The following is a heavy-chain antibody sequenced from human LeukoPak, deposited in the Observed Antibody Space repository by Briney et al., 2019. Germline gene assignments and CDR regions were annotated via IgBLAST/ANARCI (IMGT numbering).Heavy chain of an antibody. Sequence: GGSLRLSCAASGFTFSSYSMNWVRQAPGEGREWVSSISTSSSYIYSADSVKGRFTISRDNAKNSLYLQMNSLRAEDTAVYYCVRDTFSPDAFDIWGQGTMVTVSS. CDR3: VRDTFSPDAFDI. D-gene: IGHD3-16*01. CDR2: ISTSSSYI. J-gene: IGHJ3*02. V-gene: IGHV3-21*01. CDR1: GFTFSSYS.